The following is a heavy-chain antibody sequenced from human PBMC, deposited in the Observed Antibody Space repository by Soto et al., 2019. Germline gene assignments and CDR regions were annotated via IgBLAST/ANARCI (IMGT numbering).Heavy chain of an antibody. CDR3: AKSPWLYYYDSSGYYHYDY. D-gene: IGHD3-22*01. CDR1: GFTFSSYA. CDR2: ISGSGGST. J-gene: IGHJ4*02. V-gene: IGHV3-23*01. Sequence: PGGSLRLSCAASGFTFSSYAMSWVRQAPGKGLEWVSAISGSGGSTYYADSVKGRFTISRDNSKNTLYLQMNSLRAEDTAVYYCAKSPWLYYYDSSGYYHYDYWGQGTLVTVSA.